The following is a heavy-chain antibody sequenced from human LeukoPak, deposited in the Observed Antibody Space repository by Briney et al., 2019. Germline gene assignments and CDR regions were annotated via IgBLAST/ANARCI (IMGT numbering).Heavy chain of an antibody. Sequence: SETLSLTCTVSGGSISSSSYYWGWLRQPPGKGLEWIGSIYYSGSTYCNPSLKSRVTISVDTSKNQFSLKLSSVTAADTAVYYCAREGGGVGATNWFDPWGQGTLVTVSS. CDR2: IYYSGST. V-gene: IGHV4-39*07. D-gene: IGHD1-26*01. J-gene: IGHJ5*02. CDR1: GGSISSSSYY. CDR3: AREGGGVGATNWFDP.